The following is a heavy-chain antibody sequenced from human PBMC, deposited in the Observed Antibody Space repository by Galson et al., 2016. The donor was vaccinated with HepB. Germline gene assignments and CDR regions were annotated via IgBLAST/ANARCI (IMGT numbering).Heavy chain of an antibody. V-gene: IGHV3-23*01. Sequence: SLRLSCAASGFTFSSYAMSWVRQAPGKGLEWVSAISGSGGSTYYADSVKGRFTISRDNSKNTLYLQMNSLRAEDTAVYYCAEDLGDYVSGSYRYNWFDPWGQGTLVTVSS. CDR3: AEDLGDYVSGSYRYNWFDP. CDR1: GFTFSSYA. D-gene: IGHD3-16*02. CDR2: ISGSGGST. J-gene: IGHJ5*02.